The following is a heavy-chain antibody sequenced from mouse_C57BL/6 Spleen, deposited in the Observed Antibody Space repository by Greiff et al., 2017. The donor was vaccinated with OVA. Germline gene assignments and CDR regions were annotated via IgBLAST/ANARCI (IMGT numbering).Heavy chain of an antibody. D-gene: IGHD1-1*01. CDR2: INPNNGGT. Sequence: EVQLQQSGPELVKPGASVKISCKASGYTFTDYYMNWVKQSHGKSLEWIGDINPNNGGTSYNQKFKGKATLTVDKSSSTAYMELRSLTSEDSAVYYCARRGVVEGDYWGQGTTLTVSS. J-gene: IGHJ2*01. V-gene: IGHV1-26*01. CDR1: GYTFTDYY. CDR3: ARRGVVEGDY.